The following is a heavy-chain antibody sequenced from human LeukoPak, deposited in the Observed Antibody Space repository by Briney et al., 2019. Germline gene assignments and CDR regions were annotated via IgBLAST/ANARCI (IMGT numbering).Heavy chain of an antibody. CDR3: ARGDSGSYYWYNWFDP. D-gene: IGHD1-26*01. V-gene: IGHV4-38-2*02. CDR2: IYHSGST. J-gene: IGHJ5*02. CDR1: GYSISSGYY. Sequence: SETLSLTCTVSGYSISSGYYWGWIRQPPGKGLEWIGSIYHSGSTYYNPSLKSRVTISVDTSKNQFSLKLSSVTAADTAVYYCARGDSGSYYWYNWFDPWGQGTLVTVSS.